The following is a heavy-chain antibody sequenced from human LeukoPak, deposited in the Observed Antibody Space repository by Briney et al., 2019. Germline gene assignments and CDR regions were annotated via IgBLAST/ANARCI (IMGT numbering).Heavy chain of an antibody. V-gene: IGHV3-21*01. Sequence: GGSLRLSCAASGFTFSSYSMNWVRQAPGKGLEWVSSISSSSSYIYYADSVKGRFTISRDNAKNSLYLQMNSLRAEDTAVYYCARVDILTGLYYFDYWDQGTLVTVSS. CDR2: ISSSSSYI. D-gene: IGHD3-9*01. J-gene: IGHJ4*02. CDR3: ARVDILTGLYYFDY. CDR1: GFTFSSYS.